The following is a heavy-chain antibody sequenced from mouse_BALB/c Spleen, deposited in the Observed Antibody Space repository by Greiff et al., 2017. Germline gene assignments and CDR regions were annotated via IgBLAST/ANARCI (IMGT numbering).Heavy chain of an antibody. D-gene: IGHD2-10*02. CDR1: GFTFSSYA. CDR2: ISSGGSYT. V-gene: IGHV5-9-3*01. Sequence: DVKLVESGGGLVKPGGSLKLSCAASGFTFSSYAMSWVRQTPEKRLEWVATISSGGSYTYYPDSVKGRFTISRDNAKNTLYLQMSSLRSEDTAMYYCAREYVDYWGQGTTLTVSS. J-gene: IGHJ2*01. CDR3: AREYVDY.